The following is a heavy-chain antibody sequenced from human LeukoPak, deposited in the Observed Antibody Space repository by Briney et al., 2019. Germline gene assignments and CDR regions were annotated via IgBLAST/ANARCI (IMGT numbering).Heavy chain of an antibody. Sequence: GGSLRLSCAASGFTFSSYGMHWVRQAPGKGLEWVAFIRYNGSNKYYADSVKGRFTISRDNSKNTLYLQMNSLRAEDTAVYYCAKERPLFFDYWGQGTLVTVSS. CDR2: IRYNGSNK. J-gene: IGHJ4*02. D-gene: IGHD3-3*01. CDR3: AKERPLFFDY. CDR1: GFTFSSYG. V-gene: IGHV3-30*02.